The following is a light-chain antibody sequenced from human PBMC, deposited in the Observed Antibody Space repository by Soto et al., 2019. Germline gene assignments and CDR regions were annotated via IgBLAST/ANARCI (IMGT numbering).Light chain of an antibody. CDR2: GNS. Sequence: QSVLTQPPSVSGAPGQRVTISCTGSSSNIGAGYNVHWYQQLPGTAPKLLIYGNSNRPSGVPDRFSGSKSGTSASLVITGLQAEDEADYYCQSYDIRVRVVFGGGTKLTVL. J-gene: IGLJ2*01. CDR1: SSNIGAGYN. V-gene: IGLV1-40*01. CDR3: QSYDIRVRVV.